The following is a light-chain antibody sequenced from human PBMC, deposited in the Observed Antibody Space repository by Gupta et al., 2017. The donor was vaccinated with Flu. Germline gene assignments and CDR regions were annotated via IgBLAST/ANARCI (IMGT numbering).Light chain of an antibody. CDR2: GAS. V-gene: IGKV3-20*01. J-gene: IGKJ2*03. CDR3: QQDGSSPSYG. Sequence: EIVLTQSPGTLSLSPGERATLSCRASQSVSSSYLAWYQQKPGQAPRLLIYGASSRATGIPDRFSGSGSGTDFTLTISRREPEDFAVYYCQQDGSSPSYGFGQGTKLEIK. CDR1: QSVSSSY.